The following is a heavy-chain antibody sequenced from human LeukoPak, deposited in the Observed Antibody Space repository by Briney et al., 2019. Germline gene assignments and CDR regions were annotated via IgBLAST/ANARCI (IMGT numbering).Heavy chain of an antibody. CDR3: ARCLYDSSGSYRGAFDI. CDR1: GFTFSSYA. CDR2: ISSSSSYI. D-gene: IGHD3-22*01. Sequence: GGSLRLSCAASGFTFSSYAMSWVRQAPGKGLEWVSSISSSSSYIYYADSVKGRFTISRDNAKNSLYLQMNSLRAEDTALYYCARCLYDSSGSYRGAFDIWGQGTMVTVSS. J-gene: IGHJ3*02. V-gene: IGHV3-21*04.